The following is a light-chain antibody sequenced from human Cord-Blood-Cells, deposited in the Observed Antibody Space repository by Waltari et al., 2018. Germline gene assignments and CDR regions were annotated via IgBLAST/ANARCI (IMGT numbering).Light chain of an antibody. Sequence: QSALTQPASVSGSPGQSITISCTGTSSDVGGYNYVSWYQQHPGKAPKLMMYDVSNRPSGVVNRFSGSKSGNTASLTISGLQAEDEADYYCSSYTSSSTLVFGGGTNLTVL. CDR2: DVS. CDR1: SSDVGGYNY. V-gene: IGLV2-14*01. J-gene: IGLJ2*01. CDR3: SSYTSSSTLV.